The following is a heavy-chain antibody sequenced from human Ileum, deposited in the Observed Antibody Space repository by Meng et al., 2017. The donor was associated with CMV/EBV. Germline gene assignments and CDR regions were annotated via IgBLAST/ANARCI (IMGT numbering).Heavy chain of an antibody. Sequence: QVQLQESGPGLVKTSEHLSLPCYVSGGSISNYYWSWIRQPAGKGLEWIAHIYTSGTTNYNPSLKSRVTMSVDTSRNQFSLKLTSVTAADTAVYYCARNYGSGNWNFFHYWGQGTLVTVSS. CDR2: IYTSGTT. D-gene: IGHD3-10*01. CDR3: ARNYGSGNWNFFHY. J-gene: IGHJ4*02. CDR1: GGSISNYY. V-gene: IGHV4-4*07.